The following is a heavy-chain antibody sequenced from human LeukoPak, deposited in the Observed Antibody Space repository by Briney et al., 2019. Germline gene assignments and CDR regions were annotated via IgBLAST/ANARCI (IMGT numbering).Heavy chain of an antibody. CDR1: GGSISSTNW. V-gene: IGHV4-4*02. CDR2: VHLSGRT. CDR3: AREGGPYRPLDY. Sequence: SETLSLTCGVSGGSISSTNWWTWVRQPPGEGLEWIGEVHLSGRTNYNPSLESRVTMSVDMSENHISLKLTSVTAADTAVYYCAREGGPYRPLDYSGQGTLVTVSA. J-gene: IGHJ4*02.